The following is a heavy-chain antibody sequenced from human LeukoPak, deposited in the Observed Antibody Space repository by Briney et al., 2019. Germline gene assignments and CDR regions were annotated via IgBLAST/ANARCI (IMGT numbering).Heavy chain of an antibody. J-gene: IGHJ4*02. CDR1: GGSISSYY. Sequence: SETLSLTCTVSGGSISSYYWSWIRQPPGKGLEWIGYIYYSGSTNYNPSLKSRVTISVDTSKNQFSLKLSSVTAADTAVYYCARIAAAGSSQGGSIDYWGQGTLVTVSS. V-gene: IGHV4-59*12. CDR2: IYYSGST. D-gene: IGHD6-13*01. CDR3: ARIAAAGSSQGGSIDY.